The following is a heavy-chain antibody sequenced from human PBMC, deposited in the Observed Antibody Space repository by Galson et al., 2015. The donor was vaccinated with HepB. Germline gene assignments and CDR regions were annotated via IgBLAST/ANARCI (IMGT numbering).Heavy chain of an antibody. CDR2: IDWDDDK. CDR3: ARVQAKRFLEWFIDY. Sequence: PALVKPTQTLTLTCTLSGFSVSATGMSVTWIRQPPGKPLEWLALIDWDDDKYYSTSLKTRLTISKDTSKNQVVLTMTNMDPVDTATYYCARVQAKRFLEWFIDYWGQGTLVTVSS. D-gene: IGHD3-3*01. J-gene: IGHJ4*02. V-gene: IGHV2-70*01. CDR1: GFSVSATGMS.